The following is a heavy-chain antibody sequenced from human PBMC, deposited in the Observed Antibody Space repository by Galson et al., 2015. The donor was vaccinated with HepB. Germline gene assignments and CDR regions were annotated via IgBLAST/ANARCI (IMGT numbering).Heavy chain of an antibody. CDR3: TFTTKGAFDI. J-gene: IGHJ3*02. Sequence: SLRLSCAASGFTFSGSAMHWVRQASGKGLEWVGRIRSKANSYATAYAASVKGRFTISRDDSKNTAYLQMNSLKTEDTAVYYCTFTTKGAFDIWGQGTMVTVSS. CDR1: GFTFSGSA. CDR2: IRSKANSYAT. V-gene: IGHV3-73*01. D-gene: IGHD3-22*01.